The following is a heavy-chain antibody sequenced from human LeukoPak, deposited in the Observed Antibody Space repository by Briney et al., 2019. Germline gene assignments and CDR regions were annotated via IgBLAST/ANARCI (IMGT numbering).Heavy chain of an antibody. J-gene: IGHJ4*02. CDR2: IIPIFGTA. CDR1: GGTLSSYA. V-gene: IGHV1-69*06. CDR3: AIPPSSGWPDY. Sequence: AASVKVSCKASGGTLSSYAISWVRQAPGQGLEWMGWIIPIFGTANYAQKFQGRVTITADKSTSTAYMELSSLRSEDTAVYYCAIPPSSGWPDYWGQGTLVTVSS. D-gene: IGHD6-19*01.